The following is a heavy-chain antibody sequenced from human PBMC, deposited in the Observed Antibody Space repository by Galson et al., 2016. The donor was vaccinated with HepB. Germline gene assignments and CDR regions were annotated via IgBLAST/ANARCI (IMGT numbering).Heavy chain of an antibody. Sequence: LRLSCAASGFAFRTYSMNWIRQTPGKGLEWIGYIYHSGSAYYNPTLKGRVTISADTSKNQFSLKLRSVTAADTAVYYCARSSAGLQYYYDIRGYSSHPFDYWGQGTLVTVSS. V-gene: IGHV4-59*01. CDR3: ARSSAGLQYYYDIRGYSSHPFDY. CDR1: GFAFRTYS. J-gene: IGHJ4*02. D-gene: IGHD3-22*01. CDR2: IYHSGSA.